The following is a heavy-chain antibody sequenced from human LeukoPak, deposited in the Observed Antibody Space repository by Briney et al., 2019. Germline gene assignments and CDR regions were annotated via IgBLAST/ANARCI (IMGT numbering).Heavy chain of an antibody. CDR2: ISSSSSYI. V-gene: IGHV3-21*01. D-gene: IGHD5-12*01. CDR1: GFTFSNAW. CDR3: ARGGQYSGYDRRGY. J-gene: IGHJ4*02. Sequence: PGGSLRLSCAASGFTFSNAWMSWVRQAPGKGLEWVSSISSSSSYIYYADSVKGRFTISRDNAKNSLYLQMNSLRAEDTAVYYCARGGQYSGYDRRGYWGQGTLVTVSS.